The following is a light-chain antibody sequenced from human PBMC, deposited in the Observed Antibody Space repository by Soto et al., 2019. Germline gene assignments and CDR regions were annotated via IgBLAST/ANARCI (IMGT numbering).Light chain of an antibody. CDR3: FSYAGSSTNYV. V-gene: IGLV2-23*01. CDR1: SSDVGSYYL. CDR2: EGN. Sequence: QSALTQPASVSGSPGQSITISCTGTSSDVGSYYLVSWYQQHPGKTPKLMIYEGNKRPSGVSNRFSGSKSGNTASLTISGLQAEDEADYYCFSYAGSSTNYVFGTGTNLTVL. J-gene: IGLJ1*01.